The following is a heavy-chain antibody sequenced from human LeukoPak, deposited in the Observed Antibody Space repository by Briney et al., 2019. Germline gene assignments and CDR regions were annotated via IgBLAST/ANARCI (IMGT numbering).Heavy chain of an antibody. V-gene: IGHV1-69*01. D-gene: IGHD6-13*01. J-gene: IGHJ1*01. Sequence: SVRVSCKASGGTFSSYAISWVRQAPGQGLEWMGGIIPIFGTANYAQKFQGRVTITADESTSTAYMELSSLRSEDTAVYYCASSPGSSREYFQHWGQRTLVTVSS. CDR3: ASSPGSSREYFQH. CDR1: GGTFSSYA. CDR2: IIPIFGTA.